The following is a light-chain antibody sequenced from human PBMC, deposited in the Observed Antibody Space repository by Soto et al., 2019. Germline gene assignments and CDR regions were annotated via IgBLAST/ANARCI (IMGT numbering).Light chain of an antibody. CDR1: QSVSSTY. Sequence: EIVLTQSPGTLSLSPGERATLSCRASQSVSSTYLAWYQQKPGQAPRLLIYGASSRATGIPDRFSGSGSGTDFTLTISRLEPEDFAVYYCQQRSNWPSITFGQGTKVDIK. V-gene: IGKV3D-20*02. CDR2: GAS. CDR3: QQRSNWPSIT. J-gene: IGKJ1*01.